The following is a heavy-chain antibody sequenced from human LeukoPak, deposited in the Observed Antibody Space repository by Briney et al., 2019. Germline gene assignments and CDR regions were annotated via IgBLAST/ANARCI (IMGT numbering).Heavy chain of an antibody. Sequence: PGGSLRLSCAASGFTVSSNYMSWVRQAPGKGLEWVSVIYSGGSTYYANSVKGRFTISRDNSKNTLYLQMNSLRAEDTAVYYCARVGGYYYDTKWGQGTLVTVSS. CDR1: GFTVSSNY. V-gene: IGHV3-66*02. CDR2: IYSGGST. J-gene: IGHJ4*02. CDR3: ARVGGYYYDTK. D-gene: IGHD3-22*01.